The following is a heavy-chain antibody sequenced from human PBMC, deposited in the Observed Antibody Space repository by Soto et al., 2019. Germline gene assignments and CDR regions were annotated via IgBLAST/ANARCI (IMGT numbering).Heavy chain of an antibody. J-gene: IGHJ6*02. V-gene: IGHV5-51*01. CDR3: AASIFYYGMDV. CDR2: IYPGDSDT. Sequence: PGESLKISCKGSGYTFTNYWIGWVRQMPGKGLEWMGIIYPGDSDTKYNPSFQGQVTISADKSITTTYLQWSSLTASDTAISYCAASIFYYGMDVWGQGTTVTVSS. CDR1: GYTFTNYW.